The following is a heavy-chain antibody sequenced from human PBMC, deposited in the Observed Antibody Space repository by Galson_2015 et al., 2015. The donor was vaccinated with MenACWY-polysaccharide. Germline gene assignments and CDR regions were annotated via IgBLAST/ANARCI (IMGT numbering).Heavy chain of an antibody. V-gene: IGHV1-8*01. CDR1: GYTFTTYN. J-gene: IGHJ5*02. D-gene: IGHD1-1*01. Sequence: SVKVSCKASGYTFTTYNINWVRQATGQRLEWMGWMNPNSGNTGYAQKFQGRVTMTRNTSISIAYMELNSLRSEDTAVYYCARGIRRTTVWFDPWGQGTLVTVSS. CDR3: ARGIRRTTVWFDP. CDR2: MNPNSGNT.